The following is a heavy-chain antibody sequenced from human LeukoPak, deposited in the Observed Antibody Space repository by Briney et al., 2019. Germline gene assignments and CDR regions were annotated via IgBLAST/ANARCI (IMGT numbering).Heavy chain of an antibody. CDR1: GFTVSSNY. CDR2: IYSGGST. V-gene: IGHV3-53*01. J-gene: IGHJ4*02. CDR3: ARLIDYGDYRY. D-gene: IGHD4-17*01. Sequence: GVSLRLSCAASGFTVSSNYMSWVRQAPGKGLEWVSVIYSGGSTYYADSVKGRLTISRDNSKNTLYLQMNSLRAEDTAVYYCARLIDYGDYRYWGQGTLVTVSS.